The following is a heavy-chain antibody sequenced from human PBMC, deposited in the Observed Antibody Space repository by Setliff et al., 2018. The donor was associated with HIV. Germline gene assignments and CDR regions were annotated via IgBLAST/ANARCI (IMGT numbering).Heavy chain of an antibody. Sequence: PSETLSLTFAVSGVFISSSNWWTWVRQPPGKGLEWIGEVSHSGSTNYNPSLKSRVTISVDKSKNQFPLKLSSVSAADTAVYYCARPLTASYTFWGDAFASWGQGTMVTVS. CDR3: ARPLTASYTFWGDAFAS. CDR1: GVFISSSNW. CDR2: VSHSGST. D-gene: IGHD3-16*01. V-gene: IGHV4-4*02. J-gene: IGHJ3*02.